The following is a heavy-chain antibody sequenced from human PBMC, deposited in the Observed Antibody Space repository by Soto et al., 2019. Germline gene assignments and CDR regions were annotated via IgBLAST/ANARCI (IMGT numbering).Heavy chain of an antibody. CDR3: ARDLSWAFDH. CDR1: GFNFNDFS. D-gene: IGHD6-13*01. CDR2: IRSSSTI. V-gene: IGHV3-48*02. J-gene: IGHJ4*02. Sequence: DVQLVGSGGGLVQPGGSLRLSCVVSGFNFNDFSMNWVRQAPGKGLEWISYIRSSSTISYADSVKGRFTISRDNAKNSLYLQMNSLRDEDTAVYYCARDLSWAFDHWGQGALVTVSS.